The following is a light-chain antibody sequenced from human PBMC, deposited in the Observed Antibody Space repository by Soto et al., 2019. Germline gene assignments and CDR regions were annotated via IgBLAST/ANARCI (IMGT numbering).Light chain of an antibody. J-gene: IGLJ3*02. CDR1: SSNIGADYD. Sequence: QPVLTQPPSVSGAPGQRVTISCTGSSSNIGADYDVHWYQQLPGTAPKLLIYGNSNRPSGVRDRFSGSKSGTSASLAITGLQAEDEADYYCQSYDSSLSGWVFGGGTKLTVL. CDR3: QSYDSSLSGWV. CDR2: GNS. V-gene: IGLV1-40*01.